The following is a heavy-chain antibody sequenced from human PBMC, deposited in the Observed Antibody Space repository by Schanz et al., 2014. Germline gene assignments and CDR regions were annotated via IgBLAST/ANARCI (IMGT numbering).Heavy chain of an antibody. J-gene: IGHJ5*02. CDR3: ARDRRRYCSTASCLHDNWFDP. D-gene: IGHD2-2*01. V-gene: IGHV1-2*06. CDR2: INSANGNT. Sequence: QVQMVQSGAEVKRPGASVKVSCKPSAYTFTGYYIHWVRQAPGQGLEWMGRINSANGNTKYSHRFQRRVTMTTDTSTSTAYMELSGLRSDDTAVYYCARDRRRYCSTASCLHDNWFDPWGQGTLVIVSS. CDR1: AYTFTGYY.